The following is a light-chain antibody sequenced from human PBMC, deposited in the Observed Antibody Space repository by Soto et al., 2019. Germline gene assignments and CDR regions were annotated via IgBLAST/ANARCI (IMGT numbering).Light chain of an antibody. Sequence: IVLTQSPGTLSLSPGERATLSCRVSQSVSSSYLAWYQQKPGQAPRLLIYGASSRATGIPDRFSGSGSGTDFTLTISRLEPEDFAVYYCQQYGSSPPATFGQGTRLEIK. CDR2: GAS. CDR1: QSVSSSY. V-gene: IGKV3-20*01. CDR3: QQYGSSPPAT. J-gene: IGKJ5*01.